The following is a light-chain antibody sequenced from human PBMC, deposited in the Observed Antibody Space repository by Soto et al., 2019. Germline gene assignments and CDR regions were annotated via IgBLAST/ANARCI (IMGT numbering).Light chain of an antibody. CDR1: SSDVGAYNY. V-gene: IGLV2-8*01. J-gene: IGLJ2*01. CDR2: EVS. CDR3: SSYAGSNWV. Sequence: QSALTQPPSASGSPGQSVTISCTGTSSDVGAYNYVSWFQQHPGKAPKLMIYEVSKRPSGVPDRFSGSKSANTASLTVSGLQAEDEADYYCSSYAGSNWVFGGWTKLTVL.